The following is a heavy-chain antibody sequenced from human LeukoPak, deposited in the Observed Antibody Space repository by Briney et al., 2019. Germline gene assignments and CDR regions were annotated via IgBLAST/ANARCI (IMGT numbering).Heavy chain of an antibody. Sequence: GGSLRLSCAASGFSLGIYWMTWVRQPPGKGPEWVARISPDGSVISYVDSVRGRVTISRDNAKNSLYLQMNSLRAEDTAVYYCAREGWGTLLDYWGQGVLVTVSS. V-gene: IGHV3-7*01. CDR3: AREGWGTLLDY. CDR2: ISPDGSVI. J-gene: IGHJ4*02. D-gene: IGHD2-8*02. CDR1: GFSLGIYW.